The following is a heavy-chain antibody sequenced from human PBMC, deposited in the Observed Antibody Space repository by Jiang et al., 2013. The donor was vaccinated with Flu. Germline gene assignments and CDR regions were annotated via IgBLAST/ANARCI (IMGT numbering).Heavy chain of an antibody. CDR3: ASRSGGEKYYSWSGDAFDI. J-gene: IGHJ3*02. D-gene: IGHD3-10*01. Sequence: GSISSSSYYWGWIRQPPGKGLEWIGSIYYSGSTYYNPSLKSRVTISVDTSKNQFSLKLSSVTAADTAVYYCASRSGGEKYYSWSGDAFDIWGQGTMVTVSS. CDR1: GSISSSSYY. V-gene: IGHV4-39*01. CDR2: IYYSGST.